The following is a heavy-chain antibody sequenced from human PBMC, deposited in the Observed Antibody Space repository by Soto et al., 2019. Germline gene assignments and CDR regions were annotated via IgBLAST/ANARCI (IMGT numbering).Heavy chain of an antibody. J-gene: IGHJ5*02. CDR2: IYTSGST. CDR3: ARGGGLHGWFVFDP. V-gene: IGHV4-4*07. D-gene: IGHD6-19*01. CDR1: GGSISSYY. Sequence: QVQLQESGPGLVKPSETLSLTCTVSGGSISSYYWSWIRQPAGKGLEWIGRIYTSGSTNYNPSLKSPVTLSVDTSKNQFSLKLSSVTAADTAVYYCARGGGLHGWFVFDPWGQGTLVTVSS.